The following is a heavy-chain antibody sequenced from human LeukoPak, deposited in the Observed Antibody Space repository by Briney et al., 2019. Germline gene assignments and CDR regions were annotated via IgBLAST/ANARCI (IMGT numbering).Heavy chain of an antibody. D-gene: IGHD1-7*01. Sequence: ASVKVSCKASGYTFSGYYMHWVRQAPGQGLEWMGWINPKSGATNYAQKFQGRVTMTRDTSISTAYMEVSRLRSDDMAVYYCASGETTATALVNYTPFDYWGQGTLVTVSS. CDR2: INPKSGAT. V-gene: IGHV1-2*02. CDR1: GYTFSGYY. CDR3: ASGETTATALVNYTPFDY. J-gene: IGHJ4*02.